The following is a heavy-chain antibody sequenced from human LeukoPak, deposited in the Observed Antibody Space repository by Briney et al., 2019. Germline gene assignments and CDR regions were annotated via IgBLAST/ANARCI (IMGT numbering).Heavy chain of an antibody. Sequence: GESLKISCLASGYTFNIYWIAWVRQMPDKGLEWMGIVYPDNSKTIYDPSFQGQVTISADKSISTACLQWSTLKASDAAIYYCTRLSGGSALRNDAFHIWGQGTMVTVSS. CDR2: VYPDNSKT. CDR1: GYTFNIYW. V-gene: IGHV5-51*01. D-gene: IGHD1-26*01. J-gene: IGHJ3*02. CDR3: TRLSGGSALRNDAFHI.